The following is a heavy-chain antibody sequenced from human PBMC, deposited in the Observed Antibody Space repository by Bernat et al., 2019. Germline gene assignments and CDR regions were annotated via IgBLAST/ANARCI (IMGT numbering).Heavy chain of an antibody. CDR2: LYSGARA. CDR1: GFTVSSNH. CDR3: VRETATYYFDY. J-gene: IGHJ4*02. Sequence: EVQLVESGGGLVQPGGSLRLSCAAPGFTVSSNHMSWVRQAPGKALEWVSVLYSGARAYYADSVKGRFTISRDNSKNTLYLQMNSLRAEDTAVYYCVRETATYYFDYWGQGTLVTVSS. V-gene: IGHV3-66*01.